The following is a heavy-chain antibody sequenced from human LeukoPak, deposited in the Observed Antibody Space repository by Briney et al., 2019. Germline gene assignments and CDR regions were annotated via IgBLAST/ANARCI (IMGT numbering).Heavy chain of an antibody. D-gene: IGHD3-10*01. CDR1: GFTFRAYA. CDR2: ISNDGTIQ. J-gene: IGHJ4*02. V-gene: IGHV3-30*04. Sequence: GGSLRLSCAASGFTFRAYAMHWVRQAPGKGLEWLAVISNDGTIQYYADSVKGRFTLSRDNSRNIMNLQTDSLRPEDTALYYCARAMVRGVIPYWGQGTLVTVSS. CDR3: ARAMVRGVIPY.